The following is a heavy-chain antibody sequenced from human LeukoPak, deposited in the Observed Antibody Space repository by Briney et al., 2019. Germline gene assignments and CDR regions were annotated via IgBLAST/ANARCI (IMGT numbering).Heavy chain of an antibody. CDR3: ARVGVQIVVVAAATTQTTYYYYMDV. CDR2: INHSGST. CDR1: GGSFSGYY. D-gene: IGHD2-2*01. Sequence: SETLSLTCAVYGGSFSGYYWSWIRQPPGKGLEWIGEINHSGSTNYHPSLKSRLTMSVDTSKNQFSLKLSSVTAADTPMYYCARVGVQIVVVAAATTQTTYYYYMDVWDKGTTVTVSS. V-gene: IGHV4-34*01. J-gene: IGHJ6*03.